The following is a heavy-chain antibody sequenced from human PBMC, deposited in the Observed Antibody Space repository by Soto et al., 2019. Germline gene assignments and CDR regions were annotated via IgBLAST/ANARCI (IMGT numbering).Heavy chain of an antibody. J-gene: IGHJ5*02. CDR1: RAFINSGGFY. V-gene: IGHV4-31*03. Sequence: QVQLQESGPGLVQPSETLSLSCSVSRAFINSGGFYYSWIRQPPGKGLEWLGYIFHSGSTLYTPSLRGRLTLPADTSRNQLSLHLTAVPAAATAVYYCVRGGIAGHWFDPWGQGILVTVSS. D-gene: IGHD2-21*01. CDR2: IFHSGST. CDR3: VRGGIAGHWFDP.